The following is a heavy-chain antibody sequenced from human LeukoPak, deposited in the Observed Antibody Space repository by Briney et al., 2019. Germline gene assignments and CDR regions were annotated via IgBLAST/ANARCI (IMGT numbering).Heavy chain of an antibody. J-gene: IGHJ5*01. Sequence: GGSLRLSCAASGFTFDDHAMHWVRQVPGKGLEWVAGINWSSGTAVYADSVKGRFTVSRDNAKNSLFLEMNSLRTEDTAVYYCAKDLRAPGIIETLDSWGQGTLVTVSS. CDR2: INWSSGTA. CDR1: GFTFDDHA. V-gene: IGHV3-9*01. CDR3: AKDLRAPGIIETLDS. D-gene: IGHD1-14*01.